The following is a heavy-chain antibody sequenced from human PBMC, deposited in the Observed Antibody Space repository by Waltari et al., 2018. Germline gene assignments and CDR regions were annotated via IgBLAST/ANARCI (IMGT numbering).Heavy chain of an antibody. V-gene: IGHV3-66*02. CDR3: ARDLGYSSSSFFS. CDR1: GFTVSSNY. J-gene: IGHJ5*02. D-gene: IGHD6-6*01. CDR2: IYSGGST. Sequence: EQLVESGGGVVQPGGSLRLSCAASGFTVSSNYMSWVRQAPGKGLEWVSVIYSGGSTYYADSVKGRFTISRDNSKNTLYLQMNSLRAEDTAVYYCARDLGYSSSSFFSWGQGTLVTVSS.